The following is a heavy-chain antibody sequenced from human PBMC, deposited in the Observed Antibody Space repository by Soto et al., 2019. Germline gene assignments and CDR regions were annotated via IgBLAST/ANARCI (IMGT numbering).Heavy chain of an antibody. V-gene: IGHV3-74*01. D-gene: IGHD6-19*01. Sequence: EVQLVESGGGLVQPGGSLRLSCAASGFTFSSYWMHWVRQAPGKGLVWVSRINSDGSSASYADSVNGRFTISSDNAKNTVYLQMNSLRAEDTAVYYCASPYMYSSGLYFYGMDVWGQGTTVTVSS. CDR2: INSDGSSA. CDR3: ASPYMYSSGLYFYGMDV. CDR1: GFTFSSYW. J-gene: IGHJ6*02.